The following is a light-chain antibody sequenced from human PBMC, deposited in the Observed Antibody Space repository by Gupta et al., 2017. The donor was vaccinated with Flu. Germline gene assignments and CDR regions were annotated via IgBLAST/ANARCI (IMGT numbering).Light chain of an antibody. CDR1: QSVTSN. CDR2: GAS. CDR3: LQYNNWPFT. J-gene: IGKJ3*01. Sequence: GERATLSCRASQSVTSNLAWYQQKPGQAPRLLIYGASTRATGIPARFSGSGSGTEFTLTISSLQSEDFAVYYCLQYNNWPFTFGPGTKVDIK. V-gene: IGKV3-15*01.